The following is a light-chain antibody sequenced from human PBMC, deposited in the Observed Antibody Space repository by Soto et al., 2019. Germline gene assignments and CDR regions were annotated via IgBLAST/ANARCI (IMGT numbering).Light chain of an antibody. CDR2: WAS. J-gene: IGKJ4*01. CDR3: QQYYSTPSPT. V-gene: IGKV4-1*01. CDR1: QSVLFSSNNKNY. Sequence: DIVLTQSPDSLAVSLGERATINCKSSQSVLFSSNNKNYLAWYQQKPGQPPKLLIYWASTRESGGPDRFSGSGSGTDGTLTISSLQAEDAAVYHCQQYYSTPSPTFGGGTKVEIK.